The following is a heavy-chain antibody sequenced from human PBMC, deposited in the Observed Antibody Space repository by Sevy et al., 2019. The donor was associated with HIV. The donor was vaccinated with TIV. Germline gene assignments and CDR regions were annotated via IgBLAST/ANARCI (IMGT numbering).Heavy chain of an antibody. V-gene: IGHV3-48*01. CDR1: GFTYS. D-gene: IGHD5-12*01. CDR2: ISDSSATL. CDR3: ASQRGGYGRLYDFDS. Sequence: GGSLRLSCVASGFTYSMNWVRQAPGKGLEWVSYISDSSATLHYADSVKGRFTISRDNAKNSLYLQMNTLRAEDTAVYDCASQRGGYGRLYDFDSWGQGTLVTVSS. J-gene: IGHJ4*02.